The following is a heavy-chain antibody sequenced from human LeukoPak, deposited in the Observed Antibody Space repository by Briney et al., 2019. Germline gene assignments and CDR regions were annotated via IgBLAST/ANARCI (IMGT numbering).Heavy chain of an antibody. CDR1: GESITRGDSY. CDR3: ARLDYDVLYSFTY. D-gene: IGHD3-3*01. CDR2: IYYSGSS. V-gene: IGHV4-31*03. Sequence: SHTLSLTCSVSGESITRGDSYWSWIRQRPGKGLEWIGYIYYSGSSYYTPSLKSRVSMSVDTSKNQCSLKLSSMTAADTALYYCARLDYDVLYSFTYWGQGTLVTVCS. J-gene: IGHJ4*02.